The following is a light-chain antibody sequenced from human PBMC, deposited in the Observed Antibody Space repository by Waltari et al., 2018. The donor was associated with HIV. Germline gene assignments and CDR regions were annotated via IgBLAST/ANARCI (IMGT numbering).Light chain of an antibody. J-gene: IGLJ1*01. V-gene: IGLV2-23*02. CDR2: AVT. CDR3: CSYAGSSAFV. Sequence: QSALTQPASVSGSPGQSITISCTGTSSDVGSYNLVSWYQHHPGKAPKRMIFAVTKRPSGVSNRFSGSKSGNTASRTISGLQADDEADYYCCSYAGSSAFVFGTGTKVTVL. CDR1: SSDVGSYNL.